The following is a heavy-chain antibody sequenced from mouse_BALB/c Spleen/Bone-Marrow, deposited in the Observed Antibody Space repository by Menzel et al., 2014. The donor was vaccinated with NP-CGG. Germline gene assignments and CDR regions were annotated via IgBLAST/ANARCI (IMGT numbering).Heavy chain of an antibody. CDR3: ARYDYRYSWFAY. D-gene: IGHD2-14*01. J-gene: IGHJ3*01. CDR2: IDPANGKT. CDR1: GFNIKDTY. V-gene: IGHV14-3*02. Sequence: EVMLVESGAELVKPGASVKLSCTASGFNIKDTYMHWVKQRPEQGLEWIGRIDPANGKTKYDPKFQGKATITTDTSSNTAYLQLRSLTSEDTAVYYCARYDYRYSWFAYWGQGTLVTVSA.